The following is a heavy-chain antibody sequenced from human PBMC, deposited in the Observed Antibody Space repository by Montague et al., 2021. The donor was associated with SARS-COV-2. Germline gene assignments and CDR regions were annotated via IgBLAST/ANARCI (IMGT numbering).Heavy chain of an antibody. Sequence: SETLSLTCTVSGGSISSGGYYWGWIRQPPGKGLEWIGPIYTSGSTDYNPSLKSRVTISVDTSRNQFSLKVTSVTAADTAVYYCATTGGPTTVAGPFDYWGQGTPVTVSS. J-gene: IGHJ4*02. CDR3: ATTGGPTTVAGPFDY. CDR1: GGSISSGGYY. CDR2: IYTSGST. D-gene: IGHD6-19*01. V-gene: IGHV4-39*01.